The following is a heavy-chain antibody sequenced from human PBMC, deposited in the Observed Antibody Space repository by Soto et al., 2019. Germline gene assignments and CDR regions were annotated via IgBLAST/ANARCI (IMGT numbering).Heavy chain of an antibody. CDR3: ARKDKSGYFNWFDP. CDR1: GYRFTSYW. J-gene: IGHJ5*02. CDR2: IFPSDSAP. Sequence: GESLKISCRTSGYRFTSYWIAWVRQMPGKGLEWMGIIFPSDSAPRNSPSFQGQVTISAARSTSTVFLQGASLKASDTAVHFCARKDKSGYFNWFDPWGQGTLVTVSS. V-gene: IGHV5-51*01. D-gene: IGHD3-22*01.